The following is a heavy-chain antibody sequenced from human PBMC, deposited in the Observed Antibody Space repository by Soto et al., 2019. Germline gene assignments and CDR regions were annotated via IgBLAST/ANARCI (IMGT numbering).Heavy chain of an antibody. D-gene: IGHD2-2*01. V-gene: IGHV4-39*01. Sequence: QLQLQESGPGLVKPSETLSLTCTVSGCSISSGPYSWGWIRQPPGEVLEWIGTFHYSESTHYNPSFESRITISLDTSKNQFSLKVSSVNVADTAVYYCARLGGYCSRTNCYGYYGMDVWGQGTKVTVSS. CDR3: ARLGGYCSRTNCYGYYGMDV. J-gene: IGHJ6*02. CDR2: FHYSEST. CDR1: GCSISSGPYS.